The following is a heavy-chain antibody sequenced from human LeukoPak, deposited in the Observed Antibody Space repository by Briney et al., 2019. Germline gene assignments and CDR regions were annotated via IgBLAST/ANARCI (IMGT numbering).Heavy chain of an antibody. J-gene: IGHJ4*02. CDR1: GYTFSGYA. Sequence: GGSLRLSCEASGYTFSGYAMSWVRQAPGKGLEWVSTISGTTRTIYYADSVKGRFSISRDNSKNTLYLQMKSLRAEDTAEYHCARVKGYFDSGNYFGFFDFWGQGTLVTVSS. CDR3: ARVKGYFDSGNYFGFFDF. D-gene: IGHD3-10*01. V-gene: IGHV3-23*01. CDR2: ISGTTRTI.